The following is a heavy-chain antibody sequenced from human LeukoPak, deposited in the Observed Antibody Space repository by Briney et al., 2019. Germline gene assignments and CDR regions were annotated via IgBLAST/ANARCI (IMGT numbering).Heavy chain of an antibody. J-gene: IGHJ4*02. CDR3: ARPQSTIPGDFAY. D-gene: IGHD5-24*01. CDR1: GGSISSSSYY. Sequence: PSETLSLTCTVSGGSISSSSYYWGWIRQPPGKGLEWIGSIYYSGSTYYNPSLKSRVTISVDTSKNQISLKLSSVTAADTAVYYCARPQSTIPGDFAYWGQRSLVTVSS. CDR2: IYYSGST. V-gene: IGHV4-39*01.